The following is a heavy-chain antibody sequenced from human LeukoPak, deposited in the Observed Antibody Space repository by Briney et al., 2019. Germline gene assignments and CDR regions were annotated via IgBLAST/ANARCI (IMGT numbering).Heavy chain of an antibody. D-gene: IGHD4-17*01. V-gene: IGHV1-24*01. CDR3: ATAIPTGVYGDYAGYYYYYMDV. CDR2: FDPEDGET. Sequence: ASVKVSCKVSGYTLTELSKHWVRQAPGKGLEWMGGFDPEDGETIYAQKFQGRVTMTEDTSTDTAYMELSSLRSEDTAVYYCATAIPTGVYGDYAGYYYYYMDVWGKGTTVTVSS. CDR1: GYTLTELS. J-gene: IGHJ6*03.